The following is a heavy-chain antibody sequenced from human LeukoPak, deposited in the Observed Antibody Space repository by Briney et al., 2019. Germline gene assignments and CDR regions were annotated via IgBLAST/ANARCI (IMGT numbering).Heavy chain of an antibody. Sequence: GGSLRLSCAASGFTFSNYGMHWARQAPGKGLEWVAVISYDGNNKYYADSVKGRFTISRDSSKNTLYLQMNSLRVDDTAVYYCAWVTMFRGLVLPPLGYFGMDVWGQGTTVTVSS. D-gene: IGHD3-10*01. CDR3: AWVTMFRGLVLPPLGYFGMDV. V-gene: IGHV3-30*03. CDR2: ISYDGNNK. J-gene: IGHJ6*02. CDR1: GFTFSNYG.